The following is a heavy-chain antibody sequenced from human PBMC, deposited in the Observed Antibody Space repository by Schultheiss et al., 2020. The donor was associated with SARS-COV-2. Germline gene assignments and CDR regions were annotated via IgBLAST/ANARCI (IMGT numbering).Heavy chain of an antibody. D-gene: IGHD3-22*01. CDR1: GFTFSSYS. CDR3: AKGGSGYSYYFDY. CDR2: ISGSGGST. V-gene: IGHV3-21*04. Sequence: GGSLRLSCAASGFTFSSYSMNWVRQAPGKGLEWVSAISGSGGSTYYADSVKGRFTISRDNAKNSLYLQMNSLRAEDTAVYYCAKGGSGYSYYFDYWGQGTLVTVSS. J-gene: IGHJ4*02.